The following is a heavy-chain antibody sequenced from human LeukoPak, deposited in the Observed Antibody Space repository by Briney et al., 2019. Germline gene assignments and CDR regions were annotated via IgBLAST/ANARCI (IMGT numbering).Heavy chain of an antibody. CDR1: GFTFSSYA. V-gene: IGHV3-49*04. CDR3: TRDLLYYFDY. Sequence: TGGSLRLSCAASGFTFSSYAMSWVRQAPGKGLEWVGFIRSKAYGGTTEYAASVKGRFTISRDDSKSIAYLQMNSLKTEDTAVYYCTRDLLYYFDYWGQGTLVTVSS. J-gene: IGHJ4*02. CDR2: IRSKAYGGTT. D-gene: IGHD1-26*01.